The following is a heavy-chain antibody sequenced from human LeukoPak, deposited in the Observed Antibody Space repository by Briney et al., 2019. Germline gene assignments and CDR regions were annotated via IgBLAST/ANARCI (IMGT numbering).Heavy chain of an antibody. Sequence: SETLSLTCTVSAGSMRDYYGSWLRQPPGKGLEWIGYIYYSGRTNYNPSLKSRLTISVDTSKNQFTLKLSSVTAADKAVYYCARHQYSTPEFVYWGQGTLVTVSS. CDR3: ARHQYSTPEFVY. CDR2: IYYSGRT. V-gene: IGHV4-59*08. D-gene: IGHD2-8*01. J-gene: IGHJ4*02. CDR1: AGSMRDYY.